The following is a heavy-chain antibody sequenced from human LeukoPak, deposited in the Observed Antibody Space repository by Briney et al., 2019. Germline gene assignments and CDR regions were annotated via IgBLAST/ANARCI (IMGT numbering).Heavy chain of an antibody. CDR1: GFTFSNYG. Sequence: GGSLRLSCAASGFTFSNYGMHWVRQAPGKGLEWVAIISYDGSNKYYADSVKGRFTISRDNSKNTLYLQMNSLRAEDTAVYYCAKSCLDTYYDTLTGSDYWGQGTLVTVSS. J-gene: IGHJ4*02. CDR3: AKSCLDTYYDTLTGSDY. CDR2: ISYDGSNK. V-gene: IGHV3-30*18. D-gene: IGHD3-9*01.